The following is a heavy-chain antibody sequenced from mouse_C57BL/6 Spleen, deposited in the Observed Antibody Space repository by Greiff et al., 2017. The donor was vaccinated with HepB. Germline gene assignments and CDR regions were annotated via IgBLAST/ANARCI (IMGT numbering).Heavy chain of an antibody. V-gene: IGHV14-3*01. CDR1: GFNIKNTY. CDR3: ARSYYYGSSYAGNFDV. J-gene: IGHJ1*03. D-gene: IGHD1-1*01. Sequence: VQLKQSVAELVRPGASVKLSCTASGFNIKNTYMHWVKQRPEQGLEWIGRIDPANGNTKYAPKFQGKATITADTSSNTAYLQLSSLTSEDTAIYYCARSYYYGSSYAGNFDVWGTGTTVTVSS. CDR2: IDPANGNT.